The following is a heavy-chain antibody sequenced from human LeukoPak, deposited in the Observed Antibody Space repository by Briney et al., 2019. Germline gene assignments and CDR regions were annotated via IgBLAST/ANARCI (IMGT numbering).Heavy chain of an antibody. Sequence: SVKVSCKASGGTFSSYAISWVRQAPGQGLEWMGRIIPIFGTANYAQKFQGRVTITTDGSTSTAYMEMSSLRSEDTAVYYCATNPNCSGGSCYPYYYYYYMDVWGKGTTVTVSS. J-gene: IGHJ6*03. V-gene: IGHV1-69*05. CDR1: GGTFSSYA. CDR3: ATNPNCSGGSCYPYYYYYYMDV. CDR2: IIPIFGTA. D-gene: IGHD2-15*01.